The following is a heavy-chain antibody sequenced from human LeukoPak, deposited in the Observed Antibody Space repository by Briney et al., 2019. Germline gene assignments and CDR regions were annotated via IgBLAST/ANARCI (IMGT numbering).Heavy chain of an antibody. CDR3: TRTRLWWFDY. CDR1: GFTFGDYA. V-gene: IGHV3-49*04. D-gene: IGHD2-21*01. J-gene: IGHJ4*02. CDR2: IRSLADGGTP. Sequence: PGGSLRLSCTASGFTFGDYAMSWVRQAPGKGLEWVGFIRSLADGGTPEYAASVKGRFTMSRDDSKSIAYLQMNSLKTEDTAVYYCTRTRLWWFDYWGQGTLVTVSS.